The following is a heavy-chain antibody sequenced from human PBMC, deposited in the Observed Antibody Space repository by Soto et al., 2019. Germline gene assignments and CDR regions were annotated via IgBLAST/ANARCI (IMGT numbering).Heavy chain of an antibody. CDR1: GGSISSGGYY. V-gene: IGHV4-31*03. CDR2: IYYSGST. Sequence: SETLSLTCTVSGGSISSGGYYWSWIRQHPGKGLEWIGYIYYSGSTYYNPSLKSRVTLSLDTFNNQFSLTRTSVTAADTAMYYCASSTFFPDSRGYHFKNLDSWGQGTLVTVSS. J-gene: IGHJ4*02. CDR3: ASSTFFPDSRGYHFKNLDS. D-gene: IGHD3-22*01.